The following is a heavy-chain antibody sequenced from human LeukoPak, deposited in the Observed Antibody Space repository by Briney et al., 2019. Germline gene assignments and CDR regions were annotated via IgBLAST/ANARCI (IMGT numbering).Heavy chain of an antibody. V-gene: IGHV3-48*03. CDR2: ISSSGSTI. D-gene: IGHD6-13*01. CDR1: GFTFSSYE. CDR3: ARREDYSSSWYFGY. J-gene: IGHJ4*02. Sequence: GGSLRLSCAASGFTFSSYEMNWVRRAPGKGLEWVSYISSSGSTIYYADSVKGRFTISRDNAENSLYLQMNSLRAEDTAVYYCARREDYSSSWYFGYWGQGTLVTVSS.